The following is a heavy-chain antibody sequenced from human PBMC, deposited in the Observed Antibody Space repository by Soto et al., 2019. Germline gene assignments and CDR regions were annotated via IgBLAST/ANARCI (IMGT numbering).Heavy chain of an antibody. D-gene: IGHD3-10*01. Sequence: QVQLVQSGAEVKKPGASVKVSCKATGYTFTSDGISWVRQAPGQGLEWMGRICAYNGNTNYAQKLQCRVTMTTDTSTRTADMELRSLRSYDTAVYYCARDKGVGSGSYYGYWGQGTLVTVSS. V-gene: IGHV1-18*01. CDR2: ICAYNGNT. CDR3: ARDKGVGSGSYYGY. J-gene: IGHJ4*02. CDR1: GYTFTSDG.